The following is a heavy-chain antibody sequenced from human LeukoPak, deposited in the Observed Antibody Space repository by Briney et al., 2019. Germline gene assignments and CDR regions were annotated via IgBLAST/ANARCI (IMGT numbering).Heavy chain of an antibody. D-gene: IGHD3-10*01. Sequence: SETLSLTCAVYGGSFSGYYWSWIRQPPGKGLEWIGEINHSGSTNYNPSLKSRVTISVDTSKNQFSLKLSSVTAADTAVYYCARVPSITMVRELNWGQGTLVTVSS. CDR2: INHSGST. V-gene: IGHV4-34*01. J-gene: IGHJ4*02. CDR1: GGSFSGYY. CDR3: ARVPSITMVRELN.